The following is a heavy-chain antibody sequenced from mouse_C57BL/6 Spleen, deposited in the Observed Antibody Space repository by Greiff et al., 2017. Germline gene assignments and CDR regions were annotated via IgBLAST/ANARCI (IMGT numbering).Heavy chain of an antibody. CDR2: IDPEDGET. J-gene: IGHJ1*03. Sequence: VQLQQSGAELVKPGASVKLSCTASGFNIKDYYMHWVKQRTEQGLEWIGRIDPEDGETKYAPKFQGKATMTADTSSNTAYLQLSSLTSEDTAVYYCARYYGSSYVGYFDVWGTGTTVTVSS. D-gene: IGHD1-1*01. CDR3: ARYYGSSYVGYFDV. CDR1: GFNIKDYY. V-gene: IGHV14-2*01.